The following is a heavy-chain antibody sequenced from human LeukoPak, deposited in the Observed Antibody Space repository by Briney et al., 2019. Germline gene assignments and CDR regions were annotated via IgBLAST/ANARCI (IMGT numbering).Heavy chain of an antibody. D-gene: IGHD6-13*01. CDR3: ARTILGYSSSWYPSYYFDY. V-gene: IGHV4-59*01. J-gene: IGHJ4*02. CDR2: IYYSGST. Sequence: SETLSLTCTVSGGSISSYYWSWIRQPPGKGLEWIGYIYYSGSTNYNPSLKSRVTISVDTSKNQFSLKLSSVTAADTAVCYCARTILGYSSSWYPSYYFDYWGQGTLVTVSS. CDR1: GGSISSYY.